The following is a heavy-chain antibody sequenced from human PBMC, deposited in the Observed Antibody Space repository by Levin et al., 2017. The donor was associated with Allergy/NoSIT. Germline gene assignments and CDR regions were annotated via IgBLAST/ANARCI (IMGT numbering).Heavy chain of an antibody. D-gene: IGHD2-2*01. J-gene: IGHJ6*02. CDR2: VNHGGDT. CDR1: NGSFSGFY. Sequence: ASETLSLTCGVYNGSFSGFYWSWIRHSPGKGLEWIGDVNHGGDTRYNPSLTSRVTISADTSKNQFSLNLRSVTAADTAVYFCARGAVGYCTSTTCYNYFHGMDVWGQGTTVSVS. CDR3: ARGAVGYCTSTTCYNYFHGMDV. V-gene: IGHV4-34*01.